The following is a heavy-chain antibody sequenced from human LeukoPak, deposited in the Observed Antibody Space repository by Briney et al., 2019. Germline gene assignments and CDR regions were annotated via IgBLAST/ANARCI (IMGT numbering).Heavy chain of an antibody. CDR1: GASISSYY. Sequence: SETLSLTCTVSGASISSYYWSWIRQPAGNGLEWIGRIYTSGSTNYNPSLKSRVTMSVDTSKNQFSLKLSSVTAADTAVYYCARDEYDYIWGSYRFWGQGTLVTVSS. CDR3: ARDEYDYIWGSYRF. V-gene: IGHV4-4*07. CDR2: IYTSGST. J-gene: IGHJ4*02. D-gene: IGHD3-16*02.